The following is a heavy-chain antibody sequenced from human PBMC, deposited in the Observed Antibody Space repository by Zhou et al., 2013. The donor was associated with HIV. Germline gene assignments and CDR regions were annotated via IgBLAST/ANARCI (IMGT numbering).Heavy chain of an antibody. Sequence: QVQLVQSGAEVKKPGSSVKVSCKASGGTFSRNGISWVRQAPGQGLEWMGGIIPIFGTANYAQKFQGRVTITTDESTSTAYMELSSLRSEDTAVYYCARNSWAGYPSYYMDVWGKGTTVTVSS. CDR3: ARNSWAGYPSYYMDV. J-gene: IGHJ6*03. V-gene: IGHV1-69*05. CDR2: IIPIFGTA. D-gene: IGHD3-9*01. CDR1: GGTFSRNG.